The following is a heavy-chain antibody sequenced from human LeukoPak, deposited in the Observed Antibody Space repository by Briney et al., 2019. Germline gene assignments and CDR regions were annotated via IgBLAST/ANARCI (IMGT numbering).Heavy chain of an antibody. Sequence: PGGSLKLSCAASGFTFSDYYMSWIRQAPGKGLEWVSYISSSGSTIYYADSVKGRFTISRDNAKNSLYLQMNSLRAEDTAVYYCARERGYSYGYDAFDIWGQGTMVTVSS. V-gene: IGHV3-11*04. J-gene: IGHJ3*02. CDR1: GFTFSDYY. D-gene: IGHD5-18*01. CDR2: ISSSGSTI. CDR3: ARERGYSYGYDAFDI.